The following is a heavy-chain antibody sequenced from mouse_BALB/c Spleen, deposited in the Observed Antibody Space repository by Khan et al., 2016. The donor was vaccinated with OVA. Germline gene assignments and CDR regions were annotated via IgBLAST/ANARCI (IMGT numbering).Heavy chain of an antibody. V-gene: IGHV1-4*01. CDR2: INPSNGYT. CDR3: VRDGAYHRNDGWFAY. D-gene: IGHD2-14*01. J-gene: IGHJ3*01. CDR1: GYTFTSYT. Sequence: QVQLQQSGAELARPGASVRMSCKASGYTFTSYTIHWIKKRPGQGLEWIGYINPSNGYTNYNQKFKEKAKLTTDKSSTTAYLQLSSLTSDDSAVYNCVRDGAYHRNDGWFAYWGQGTLVTVAA.